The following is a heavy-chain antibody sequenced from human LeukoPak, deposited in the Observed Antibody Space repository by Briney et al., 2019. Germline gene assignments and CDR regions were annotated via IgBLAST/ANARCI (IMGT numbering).Heavy chain of an antibody. CDR1: GGSISSSNHY. D-gene: IGHD6-13*01. J-gene: IGHJ4*02. CDR2: IYYSGST. Sequence: PSETLSLTCTVSGGSISSSNHYWAWIRQPPGKGLEWIGSIYYSGSTFYSPSLKSRVTISVDTSKNQFSLKLSSVTAADKAVYYCAREEASAGDYWGQGTLVTVSS. CDR3: AREEASAGDY. V-gene: IGHV4-39*01.